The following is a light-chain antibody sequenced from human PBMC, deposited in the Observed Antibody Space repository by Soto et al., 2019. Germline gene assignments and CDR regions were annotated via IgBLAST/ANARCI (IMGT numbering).Light chain of an antibody. CDR3: QSYDSSVSGWV. CDR1: SSNIGAGYD. CDR2: GDN. Sequence: QSVLTQPPSVSGAPGQRVTISCTGSSSNIGAGYDVHWCRQLPGTAPKLLIYGDNKRPSGVPDRFSGSKSGTSASLAITGLQAEDEADYYCQSYDSSVSGWVFGGGTKVTVL. J-gene: IGLJ2*01. V-gene: IGLV1-40*01.